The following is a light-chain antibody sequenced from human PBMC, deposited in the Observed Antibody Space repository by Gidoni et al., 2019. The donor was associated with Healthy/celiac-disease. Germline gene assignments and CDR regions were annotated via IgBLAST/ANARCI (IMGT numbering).Light chain of an antibody. CDR1: QSISSY. CDR2: PAS. Sequence: DIQMTQSPSSLSASVGDRVTITCRASQSISSYLTWYQQKPGKAPKLLIYPASSLQSGVPSRFSGSGSGTDFTLTISSLQPEDSATYYCQQSYSAPRWTFGQGTKVDIK. J-gene: IGKJ1*01. CDR3: QQSYSAPRWT. V-gene: IGKV1-39*01.